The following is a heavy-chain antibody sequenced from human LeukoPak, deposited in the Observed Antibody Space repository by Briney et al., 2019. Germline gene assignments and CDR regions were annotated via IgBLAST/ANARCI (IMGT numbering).Heavy chain of an antibody. Sequence: GGSLRLSCGASGFTFSWYAMSWVRQAPGKGLEWVSGISGSGGTTYYADSVKGRFTISRDNSKNTLYLQMNSLRAEDTAVYYCARDNLQQLVPRWFDPWGQGTLVTVSS. CDR3: ARDNLQQLVPRWFDP. CDR1: GFTFSWYA. V-gene: IGHV3-23*01. D-gene: IGHD6-13*01. J-gene: IGHJ5*02. CDR2: ISGSGGTT.